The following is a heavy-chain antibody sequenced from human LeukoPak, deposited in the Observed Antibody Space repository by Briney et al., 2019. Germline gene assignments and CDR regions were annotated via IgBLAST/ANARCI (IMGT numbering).Heavy chain of an antibody. Sequence: SETLSLTCTVSGGSVSSSNYYWAWIRQPPGKGLEWIGTIFYSGSTYYSPSLKSRVTISIDTSMTQFSPKLSSVTAADTAMYYCASERWSRRSYFDYWGQGILVTVSS. CDR2: IFYSGST. CDR1: GGSVSSSNYY. V-gene: IGHV4-39*07. D-gene: IGHD5-24*01. CDR3: ASERWSRRSYFDY. J-gene: IGHJ4*02.